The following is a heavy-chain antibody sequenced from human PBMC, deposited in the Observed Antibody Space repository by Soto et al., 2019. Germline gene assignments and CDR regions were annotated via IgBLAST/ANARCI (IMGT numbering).Heavy chain of an antibody. J-gene: IGHJ4*02. Sequence: QVPLVQSGAEVKKPGASVKVSCKASGYTFTSYGIRSVRQAPGPGLEWMGWISAYNGNTNYAQKLQGRVTMTTDTSTSTAYMELRSLRSDDTAVYYWARDTETRIQLGSSISGYWGQGTLVTVSS. V-gene: IGHV1-18*01. CDR3: ARDTETRIQLGSSISGY. CDR2: ISAYNGNT. D-gene: IGHD5-18*01. CDR1: GYTFTSYG.